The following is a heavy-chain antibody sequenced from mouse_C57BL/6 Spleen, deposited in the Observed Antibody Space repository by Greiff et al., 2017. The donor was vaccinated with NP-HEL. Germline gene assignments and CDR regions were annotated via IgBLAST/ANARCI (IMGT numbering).Heavy chain of an antibody. D-gene: IGHD1-1*01. CDR3: ARSRYYGSSYGFAY. J-gene: IGHJ3*01. CDR1: GYTFTSYW. V-gene: IGHV1-61*01. CDR2: IYPSDSET. Sequence: VQLQQSGAELVRPGSSVKLSCKASGYTFTSYWMDWVKQRPGQGLEWIGNIYPSDSETHYNQKFKDKATLTVDKSSSTAYMQLSSLTSEDSAVYYGARSRYYGSSYGFAYWGQGTLVTVSA.